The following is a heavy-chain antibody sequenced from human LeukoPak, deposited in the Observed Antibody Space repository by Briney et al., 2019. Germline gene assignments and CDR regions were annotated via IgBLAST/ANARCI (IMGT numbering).Heavy chain of an antibody. V-gene: IGHV3-23*01. CDR3: AKERSLNGGYSDGYFDH. J-gene: IGHJ4*02. Sequence: PGGSLRLSCVASGFTFSNYAMSWVRQTPGKGLEWVPVISNSGSNTYYADSVKGRFTISRDNSKNTLYLQMNSLRAEDTALYHCAKERSLNGGYSDGYFDHWGQGTLVTVSS. D-gene: IGHD4-23*01. CDR2: ISNSGSNT. CDR1: GFTFSNYA.